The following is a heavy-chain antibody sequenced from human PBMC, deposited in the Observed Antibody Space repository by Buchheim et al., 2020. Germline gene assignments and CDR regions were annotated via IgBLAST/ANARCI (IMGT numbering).Heavy chain of an antibody. J-gene: IGHJ6*03. CDR2: IYYSGRT. CDR1: GGSISSGGYY. D-gene: IGHD2-15*01. CDR3: ARDVGEYCSGGSCYSDYYYYMDV. V-gene: IGHV4-31*03. Sequence: QVQLQESGPGLVKPSQTLSLTCTVSGGSISSGGYYWSWIRQHPGKGLEWIGYIYYSGRTYYNPSLKSRVTISVDTSKNQFSLKLSSVTAADTAVYYCARDVGEYCSGGSCYSDYYYYMDVWGKGTT.